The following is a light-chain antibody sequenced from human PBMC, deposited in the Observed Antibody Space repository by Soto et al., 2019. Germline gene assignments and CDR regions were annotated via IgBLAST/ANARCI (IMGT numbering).Light chain of an antibody. CDR3: QKYNSAPWT. J-gene: IGKJ1*01. V-gene: IGKV1-27*01. CDR2: AAS. Sequence: DIQMTQSPSSLSASVGDRVTITCRARQGISNFLAWHQQKPGKVPKLLIYAASTLQSGVPSRLSGSGSGTDFTLTITSLQPEDVATYYGQKYNSAPWTFGQGTKVEL. CDR1: QGISNF.